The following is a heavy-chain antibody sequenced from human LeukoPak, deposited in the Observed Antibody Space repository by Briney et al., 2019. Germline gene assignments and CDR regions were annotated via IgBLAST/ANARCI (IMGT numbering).Heavy chain of an antibody. D-gene: IGHD5-18*01. Sequence: GGSLRLSCAASGFTFSSYSMNWVRQAPGKGLEWVSSISSSSYIYYADSVKGRFTISRDNAKNSLYLQMNSLRAEDTAVYYCARVGIQLWFGAFDIWGQGTMVTVSS. V-gene: IGHV3-21*01. CDR1: GFTFSSYS. CDR3: ARVGIQLWFGAFDI. CDR2: ISSSSYI. J-gene: IGHJ3*02.